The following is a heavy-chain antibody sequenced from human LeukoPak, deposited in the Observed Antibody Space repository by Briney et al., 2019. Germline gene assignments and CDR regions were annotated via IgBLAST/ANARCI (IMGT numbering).Heavy chain of an antibody. CDR1: GFTFGDYA. CDR3: TSSLRYCSGGSCSHFDY. Sequence: PGGSLRLSCTASGFTFGDYAMSWFRQAPGKGLEWVGFIRSKAYGGTTEYAASVKGSFTISRDDSKSIAYLQMNSLKTEDTAVYYCTSSLRYCSGGSCSHFDYWGQGTLVTVSS. D-gene: IGHD2-15*01. J-gene: IGHJ4*02. CDR2: IRSKAYGGTT. V-gene: IGHV3-49*03.